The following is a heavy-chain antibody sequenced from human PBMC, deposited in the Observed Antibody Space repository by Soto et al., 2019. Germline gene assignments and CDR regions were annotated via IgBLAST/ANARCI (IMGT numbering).Heavy chain of an antibody. V-gene: IGHV1-69*02. D-gene: IGHD6-13*01. CDR3: AREAYSLGSSNWYVGITGRSFDP. CDR2: IIPILGIA. J-gene: IGHJ5*02. CDR1: GGTFSSYT. Sequence: QVQLVQSGAEVKKPGSSVKVSCKASGGTFSSYTISWVRQAPGQGLEWMGRIIPILGIANYAQKFQGRVTITADKATSTAYMELSSLRSEDTDVYYCAREAYSLGSSNWYVGITGRSFDPWGKGTLVTVSS.